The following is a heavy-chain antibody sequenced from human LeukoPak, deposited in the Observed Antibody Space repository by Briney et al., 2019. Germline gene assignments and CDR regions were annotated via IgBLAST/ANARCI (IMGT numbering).Heavy chain of an antibody. CDR3: ARVSGVNWFDP. D-gene: IGHD2-8*01. CDR2: INSDGSST. Sequence: PGGSLRPSCAASGFTFSSYWMHWVRQAPGKGLVWVSRINSDGSSTSYADSVKGRFTISRDNAKNTLYLQMNSLRAEDTAVYYCARVSGVNWFDPWGQGTLVTVSS. CDR1: GFTFSSYW. J-gene: IGHJ5*02. V-gene: IGHV3-74*01.